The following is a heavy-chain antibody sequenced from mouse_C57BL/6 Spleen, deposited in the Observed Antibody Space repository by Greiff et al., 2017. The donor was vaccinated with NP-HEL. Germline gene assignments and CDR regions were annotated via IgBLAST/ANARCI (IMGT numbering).Heavy chain of an antibody. J-gene: IGHJ2*01. D-gene: IGHD2-3*01. V-gene: IGHV1-59*01. Sequence: QVQLQQPGAELVRPGTSVKLSCKASGYTFTSYWMHWVKQRPGQGLEWIGVIDPSDSYTNYNQKFKGKATLTVDTSSSTAYMQLSSLTSEDSAVYYCARSDGYSYYFDYWGQGTTLTVSS. CDR1: GYTFTSYW. CDR2: IDPSDSYT. CDR3: ARSDGYSYYFDY.